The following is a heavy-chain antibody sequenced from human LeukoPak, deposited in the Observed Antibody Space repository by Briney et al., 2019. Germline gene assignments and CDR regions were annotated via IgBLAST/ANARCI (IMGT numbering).Heavy chain of an antibody. J-gene: IGHJ4*02. D-gene: IGHD1-26*01. Sequence: PGGSLRLSCAASGFTFSSYSMNWVRQAPGKGLEWVSYISSSSSTIYYADSVKGRFTISRDNAKDSLYLQMNSLRAEDTAVYYCAKSPIVGATFYFDYWGQGTLVTVSS. CDR3: AKSPIVGATFYFDY. V-gene: IGHV3-48*01. CDR1: GFTFSSYS. CDR2: ISSSSSTI.